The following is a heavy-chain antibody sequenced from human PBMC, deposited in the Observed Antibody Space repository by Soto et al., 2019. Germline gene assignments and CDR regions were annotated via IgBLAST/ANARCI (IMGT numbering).Heavy chain of an antibody. D-gene: IGHD5-12*01. V-gene: IGHV5-51*01. CDR2: IYPGDSDT. Sequence: GESLKISCKGSGYSFNNYWNGWVRQMPGKGLEWMGIIYPGDSDTRYSQSFRGQVTISADKSISSAYLQWSSLKASDTAMYYCARQDGYALYYFDSWGQGTLVTVSS. J-gene: IGHJ4*02. CDR1: GYSFNNYW. CDR3: ARQDGYALYYFDS.